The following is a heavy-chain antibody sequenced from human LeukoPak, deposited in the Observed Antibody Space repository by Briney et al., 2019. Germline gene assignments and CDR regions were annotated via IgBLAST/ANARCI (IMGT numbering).Heavy chain of an antibody. V-gene: IGHV1-69*13. CDR1: GGTFSSYA. CDR2: IIPIFGTA. CDR3: ARVGAVAGTPSHPFDP. D-gene: IGHD6-19*01. Sequence: ASVKVSCKASGGTFSSYAISWVRQAPGQGLEWMGGIIPIFGTANYAQKIQGRVTITADESTSTAYMELSSLRSEDTAVYYCARVGAVAGTPSHPFDPWGQGTLVTVSS. J-gene: IGHJ5*02.